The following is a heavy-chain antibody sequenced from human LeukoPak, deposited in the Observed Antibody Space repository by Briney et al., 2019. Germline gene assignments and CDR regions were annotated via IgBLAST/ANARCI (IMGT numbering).Heavy chain of an antibody. CDR2: MNPNSGNT. V-gene: IGHV1-8*01. Sequence: ASVKVSCKASGYTFTSYDINWVRQATGQALEWMGWMNPNSGNTGYAQKFQGRVTMTRYTSISTAYMELGSLRSEDTAVYYCARCGYGNYYYYYMDVWGKGTTVTVSS. J-gene: IGHJ6*03. CDR3: ARCGYGNYYYYYMDV. CDR1: GYTFTSYD. D-gene: IGHD3-22*01.